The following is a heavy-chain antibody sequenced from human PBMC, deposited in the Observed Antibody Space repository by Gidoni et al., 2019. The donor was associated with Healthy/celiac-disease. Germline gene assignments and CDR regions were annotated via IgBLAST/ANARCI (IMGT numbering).Heavy chain of an antibody. V-gene: IGHV1-69*01. CDR2: TIPIFGTA. CDR3: ARVERYDFWSGYFGYYYYGMDV. CDR1: GGTFSSYA. Sequence: QVQLVQSGAEVKKPGSSVKVSCKASGGTFSSYAISWVRQAPGQGLEWMGGTIPIFGTANYAQKFQGRVTITADESTSTAYMELSSLRSEDTAVYYCARVERYDFWSGYFGYYYYGMDVWGQGTTVTVSS. J-gene: IGHJ6*02. D-gene: IGHD3-3*01.